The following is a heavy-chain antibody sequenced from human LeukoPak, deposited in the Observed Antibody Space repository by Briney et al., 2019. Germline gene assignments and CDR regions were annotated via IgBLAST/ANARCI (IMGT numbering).Heavy chain of an antibody. V-gene: IGHV4-39*07. CDR2: IYYSGST. CDR1: GGSISSSSYF. J-gene: IGHJ4*02. CDR3: ARDLAVLGYFHFDY. Sequence: SETQSLTCTVSGGSISSSSYFWGWIRQPPGKGLEWIGSIYYSGSTYYNPSLKSRVTLSVDTSKNQFSLKLSSVTAADTAVYYCARDLAVLGYFHFDYWGQGTLVTVSS. D-gene: IGHD3-22*01.